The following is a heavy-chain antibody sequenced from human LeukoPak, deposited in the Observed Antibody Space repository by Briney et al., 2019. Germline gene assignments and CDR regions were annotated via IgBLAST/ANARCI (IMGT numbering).Heavy chain of an antibody. CDR1: GRSISSYY. CDR2: IYYSGST. CDR3: ARDSYDSSGYYYGWFDP. V-gene: IGHV4-59*01. J-gene: IGHJ5*02. D-gene: IGHD3-22*01. Sequence: PSETLFLTCTVSGRSISSYYWSWIRQPPGKGLEWVGYIYYSGSTNYNPSLKSRVTISVDTSNNQFSLKLSSVTAADTAVYYCARDSYDSSGYYYGWFDPWGQGTLVTVSS.